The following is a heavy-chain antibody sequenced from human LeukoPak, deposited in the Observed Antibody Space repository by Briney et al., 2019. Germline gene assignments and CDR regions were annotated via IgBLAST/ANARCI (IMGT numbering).Heavy chain of an antibody. CDR1: GFSFSSYW. Sequence: GGSLRLSCAASGFSFSSYWMHWVRQAPGKGLVWVSHIKSDGSSTSYADFVKGRFTISRDNAKNTLYLEMNSLRAEDTAVYYCARGYSSWYRLDYWGQGTLVTVSS. CDR3: ARGYSSWYRLDY. V-gene: IGHV3-74*01. D-gene: IGHD6-13*01. CDR2: IKSDGSST. J-gene: IGHJ4*02.